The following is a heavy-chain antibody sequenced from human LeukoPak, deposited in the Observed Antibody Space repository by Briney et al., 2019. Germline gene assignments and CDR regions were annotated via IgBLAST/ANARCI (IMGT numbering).Heavy chain of an antibody. CDR3: AREGPLYDTINYYGMDV. D-gene: IGHD3-9*01. CDR2: IYTSGST. CDR1: GRSISSYY. J-gene: IGHJ6*02. Sequence: SETLSLTCTVSGRSISSYYWSWIRQPAGKGLEWIGRIYTSGSTNYNPSLKSRVTMSVDTSKNQFSLKLSSVTAADTAVYYCAREGPLYDTINYYGMDVWGQGTTVTVSS. V-gene: IGHV4-4*07.